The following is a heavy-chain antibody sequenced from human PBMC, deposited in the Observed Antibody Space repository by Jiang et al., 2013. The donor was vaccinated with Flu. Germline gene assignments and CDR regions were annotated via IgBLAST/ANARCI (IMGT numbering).Heavy chain of an antibody. Sequence: QSGSELKKPGASVKVSCKASGYTFTSYAMNWVRQAPGQGLEWMGWINTNTGNPTYAQGFTGRFVFSLDTSVSTAYLQISSLKAEDTAVYYCARDGAGAGDSGYDQGWEIWFDPVGPGNPGHRLL. V-gene: IGHV7-4-1*02. CDR3: ARDGAGAGDSGYDQGWEIWFDP. CDR2: INTNTGNP. D-gene: IGHD5-12*01. J-gene: IGHJ5*02. CDR1: GYTFTSYA.